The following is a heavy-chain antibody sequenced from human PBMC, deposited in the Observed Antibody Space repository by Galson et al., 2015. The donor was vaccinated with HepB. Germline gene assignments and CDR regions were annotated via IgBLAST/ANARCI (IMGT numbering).Heavy chain of an antibody. CDR1: GFTFSDYY. CDR2: ISSSGTTI. J-gene: IGHJ3*02. CDR3: TTHFGVASPDVFDI. V-gene: IGHV3-11*01. Sequence: SLRLSCAASGFTFSDYYMSWIRQAPGKGLEWLSYISSSGTTIYYADSVKGRFTISRDNAKNSLFLQMNSLRAEDTAVYYCTTHFGVASPDVFDIWGQGTVVTVSS. D-gene: IGHD3-3*01.